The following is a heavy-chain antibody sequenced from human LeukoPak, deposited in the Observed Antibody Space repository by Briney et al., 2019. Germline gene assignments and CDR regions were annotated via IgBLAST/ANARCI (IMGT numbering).Heavy chain of an antibody. J-gene: IGHJ4*02. Sequence: PGGSLRLSCVASGFMSSAFWMSWVRRPPGKGLEWVANIKKDGSEKEYVDSVKGRFSIFRDNAKNSVYLQMNSLRAEDTAVYYCAKDRAAYCSGASCYSVDYWGQGTLVTVSS. V-gene: IGHV3-7*03. CDR1: GFMSSAFW. D-gene: IGHD2-15*01. CDR3: AKDRAAYCSGASCYSVDY. CDR2: IKKDGSEK.